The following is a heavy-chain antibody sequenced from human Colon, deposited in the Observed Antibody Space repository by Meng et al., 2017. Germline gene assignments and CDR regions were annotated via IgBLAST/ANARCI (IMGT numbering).Heavy chain of an antibody. CDR3: ARVRIYGLSDY. CDR1: GGSISGDGYY. D-gene: IGHD4-17*01. Sequence: QVQLRSVGPDSVKLSKTLSLTCVVSGGSISGDGYYWSWIRQHPGKGLEWIGYVHDSGDTYYKSSLKSRITISIDTSENQFSLKLKSVTAADTAVYYCARVRIYGLSDYWGQGTLVTVSS. V-gene: IGHV4-31*11. CDR2: VHDSGDT. J-gene: IGHJ4*02.